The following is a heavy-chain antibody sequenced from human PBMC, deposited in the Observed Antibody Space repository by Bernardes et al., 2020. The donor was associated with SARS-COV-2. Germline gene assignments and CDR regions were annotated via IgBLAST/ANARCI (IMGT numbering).Heavy chain of an antibody. V-gene: IGHV1-2*02. CDR2: INPNSGGT. J-gene: IGHJ6*02. D-gene: IGHD3-3*01. CDR1: GYTFTGYY. Sequence: ASVKVSCKASGYTFTGYYMHWVRQAPGQGLEWMGWINPNSGGTNYAQKFQGRVTMTRDTSISTAYMELSRLRSDDTAVYYCAREMARFLEWFHGMDVWGQGTTVTVSS. CDR3: AREMARFLEWFHGMDV.